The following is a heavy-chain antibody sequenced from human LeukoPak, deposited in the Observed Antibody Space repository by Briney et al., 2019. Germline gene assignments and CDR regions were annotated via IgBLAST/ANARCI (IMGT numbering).Heavy chain of an antibody. V-gene: IGHV1-2*02. Sequence: ASVKVSCKASGYTFTGYYMHWVRQAPGQGLEWMGWINPNSGGTNYAQKLQGRVTMTRDTSISTAYMELSRLRSDDTAVYYCARDYYGSGSLDYWGQGTLVTVSS. D-gene: IGHD3-10*01. J-gene: IGHJ4*02. CDR3: ARDYYGSGSLDY. CDR1: GYTFTGYY. CDR2: INPNSGGT.